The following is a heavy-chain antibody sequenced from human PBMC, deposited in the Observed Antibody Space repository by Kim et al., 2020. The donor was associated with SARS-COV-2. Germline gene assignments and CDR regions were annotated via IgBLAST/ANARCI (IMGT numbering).Heavy chain of an antibody. V-gene: IGHV3-30*01. CDR3: ASGRRGGYYYGMDV. D-gene: IGHD2-15*01. J-gene: IGHJ6*02. Sequence: ADSVKGRFTISRDNSKNTLYLQMNSLGAEDTAVYYCASGRRGGYYYGMDVWGQGTTVTVSS.